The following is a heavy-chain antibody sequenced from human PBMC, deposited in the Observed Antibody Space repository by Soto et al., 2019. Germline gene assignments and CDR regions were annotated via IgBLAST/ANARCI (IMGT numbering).Heavy chain of an antibody. V-gene: IGHV4-59*01. CDR3: ARGVVVPAALDP. CDR1: GCSISSYY. CDR2: IYYSGST. J-gene: IGHJ5*02. D-gene: IGHD2-2*01. Sequence: PXETLSLTCTVSGCSISSYYWSWIRQPPGKGLEWIGYIYYSGSTNYNPSPKSRVTISVDTSKNQFSLKLSSVTAADTAVYYCARGVVVPAALDPWGQGTQATVSS.